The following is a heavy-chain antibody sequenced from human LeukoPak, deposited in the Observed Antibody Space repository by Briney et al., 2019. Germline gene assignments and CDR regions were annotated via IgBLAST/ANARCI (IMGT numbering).Heavy chain of an antibody. J-gene: IGHJ5*02. CDR2: IYYSGST. CDR3: ASGGYCGSTSCYPNWFDP. CDR1: GGSISSYY. V-gene: IGHV4-59*01. Sequence: SETLSLTCTVSGGSISSYYWSWIRQPPGKGLEWIGYIYYSGSTNYNPSLKSRVTISVDTSKNQFSLKLSSVTAADTAVYYCASGGYCGSTSCYPNWFDPWGQGTLVTVSS. D-gene: IGHD2-2*01.